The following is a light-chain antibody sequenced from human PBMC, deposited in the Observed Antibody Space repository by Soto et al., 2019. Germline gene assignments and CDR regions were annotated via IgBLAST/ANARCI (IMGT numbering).Light chain of an antibody. Sequence: QSVLTQPASVSGSPEQSITISCTGTDSDVGGYNYVSWYQQHPGNAPKVMIYDVSNRPSGVSNRFSGSKSGNTASLIISGLQAEDEADYYCSSYTINGVGVFGGGTKLTVL. V-gene: IGLV2-14*01. CDR1: DSDVGGYNY. CDR2: DVS. J-gene: IGLJ2*01. CDR3: SSYTINGVGV.